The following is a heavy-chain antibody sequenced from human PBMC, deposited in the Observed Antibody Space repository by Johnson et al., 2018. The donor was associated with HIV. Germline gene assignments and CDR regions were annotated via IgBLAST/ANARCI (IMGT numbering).Heavy chain of an antibody. Sequence: VQLVESGGGLVKPGGSLRLSCTASGFTFSDYYMSWIRQAPGKGLEWVAVISYDGSNKYYGDSVKGRFSISRDNSKNRLYLQTNSLRVEDTAVYYCARELRGPDAFDIWGQGTMVIVSS. CDR3: ARELRGPDAFDI. J-gene: IGHJ3*02. CDR2: ISYDGSNK. CDR1: GFTFSDYY. V-gene: IGHV3-30*03.